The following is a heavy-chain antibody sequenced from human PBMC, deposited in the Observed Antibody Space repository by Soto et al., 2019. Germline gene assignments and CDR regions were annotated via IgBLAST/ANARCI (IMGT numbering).Heavy chain of an antibody. CDR1: GFTFTSHA. D-gene: IGHD2-2*01. Sequence: GGSLRLSCAASGFTFTSHAMHWVRQTPGKGLEWVAAISYDEIDKKYASSVKGRFTVSRDNVKNTLSLQMNSLRTEDTAVYYCAKDSGYQLPDNYFNYWLDVGGQGTTVTVFS. CDR3: AKDSGYQLPDNYFNYWLDV. CDR2: ISYDEIDK. J-gene: IGHJ6*02. V-gene: IGHV3-30*18.